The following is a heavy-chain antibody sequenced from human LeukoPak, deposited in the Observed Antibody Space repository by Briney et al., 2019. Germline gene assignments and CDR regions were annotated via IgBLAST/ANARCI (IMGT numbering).Heavy chain of an antibody. J-gene: IGHJ3*02. V-gene: IGHV1-46*01. CDR1: GYTFTTYY. Sequence: ASVKVSCKASGYTFTTYYIHWVRQAPGQGLERMGIINPSGGSTSYAQKFQGGVTMTRDTSTSTVYMELSGLRSEDTALYYCASLPAATGSHAFDIWGQGTMVTVSS. D-gene: IGHD2-2*01. CDR2: INPSGGST. CDR3: ASLPAATGSHAFDI.